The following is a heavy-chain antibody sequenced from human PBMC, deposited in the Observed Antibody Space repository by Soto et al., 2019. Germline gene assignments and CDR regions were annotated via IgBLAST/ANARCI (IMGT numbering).Heavy chain of an antibody. CDR2: IYPGDSDT. CDR1: GYSFTSYW. Sequence: ESLKISCKGSGYSFTSYWIGWVRQMPGKGLEWMGIIYPGDSDTRYSRSFQGQVTISADKSISTAYLQWSSLKASDTAMYYCARPLLWFGESLDAFDIWGQGTMVTVSS. D-gene: IGHD3-10*01. CDR3: ARPLLWFGESLDAFDI. J-gene: IGHJ3*02. V-gene: IGHV5-51*01.